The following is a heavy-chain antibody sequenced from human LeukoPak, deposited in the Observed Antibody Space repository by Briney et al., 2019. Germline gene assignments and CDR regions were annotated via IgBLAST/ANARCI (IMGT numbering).Heavy chain of an antibody. Sequence: SVKVSCKASGGTFSSYAISWVRQAPGQGLEWMGGIIPIFGTANYAQKFQGRVTITADKSTSTAYMELSSLRSEDTAVCYCAEMTTVTAGHFQHWGQGTLVTVSS. CDR2: IIPIFGTA. J-gene: IGHJ1*01. CDR3: AEMTTVTAGHFQH. D-gene: IGHD4-17*01. V-gene: IGHV1-69*06. CDR1: GGTFSSYA.